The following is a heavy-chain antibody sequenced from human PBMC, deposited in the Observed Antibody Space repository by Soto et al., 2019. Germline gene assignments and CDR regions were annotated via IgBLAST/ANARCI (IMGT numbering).Heavy chain of an antibody. J-gene: IGHJ4*02. CDR1: GFTFSSYW. V-gene: IGHV3-23*01. CDR2: INRSGGST. CDR3: AKAVGIAARRPFDY. Sequence: PGGSLRLSCAASGFTFSSYWMSWVRQAPGKGLEWVSNINRSGGSTYYVDSVKGRFTISRDNSKNTLYLQMNSLRAEDTAVYYYAKAVGIAARRPFDYWGQGTLVTVSS. D-gene: IGHD6-6*01.